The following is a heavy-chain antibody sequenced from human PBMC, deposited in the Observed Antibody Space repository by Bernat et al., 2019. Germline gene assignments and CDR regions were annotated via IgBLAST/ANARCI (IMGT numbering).Heavy chain of an antibody. CDR3: TTDGGGPDKDCSGCSCYGFDY. Sequence: EVQLVESGGGLVKPGGSLRLSCAASGFTFSNAWMSWVRQAPGKGLEWVGRIKSKTDGGTPDYAAPVKGSFTISRDDSNNTLYLQMNSLKTEDTAVYYCTTDGGGPDKDCSGCSCYGFDYWGQGTLVTVSS. V-gene: IGHV3-15*01. D-gene: IGHD2-15*01. CDR1: GFTFSNAW. CDR2: IKSKTDGGTP. J-gene: IGHJ4*02.